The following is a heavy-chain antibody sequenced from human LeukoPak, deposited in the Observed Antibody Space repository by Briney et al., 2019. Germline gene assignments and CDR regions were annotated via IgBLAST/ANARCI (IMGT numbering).Heavy chain of an antibody. CDR1: GFTFSNAW. Sequence: PGGSLRLSCAAPGFTFSNAWMSWVGKAPGKGLGWVGRIKRKTDGGTTDYAAPVKGRFTISRGDSKNTLYLQMNSLNIEDTAVYYCTITVATSIDYWGQGTLVTVSS. V-gene: IGHV3-15*01. J-gene: IGHJ4*02. CDR3: TITVATSIDY. D-gene: IGHD5-12*01. CDR2: IKRKTDGGTT.